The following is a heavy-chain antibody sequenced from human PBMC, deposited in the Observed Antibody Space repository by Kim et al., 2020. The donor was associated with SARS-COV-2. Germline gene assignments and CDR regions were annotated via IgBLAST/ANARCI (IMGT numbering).Heavy chain of an antibody. J-gene: IGHJ2*01. CDR1: GFIFSNSG. V-gene: IGHV3-33*01. Sequence: GGSLRLSCAPSGFIFSNSGMHWVRQAPGKGLEWVALIWRDGSNIYSADSVKGRFTISRDNSKNTLYLQMNSLRAEDTAVYYCARDIAKGRYFDLWGRGTLVTVSS. CDR2: IWRDGSNI. D-gene: IGHD6-13*01. CDR3: ARDIAKGRYFDL.